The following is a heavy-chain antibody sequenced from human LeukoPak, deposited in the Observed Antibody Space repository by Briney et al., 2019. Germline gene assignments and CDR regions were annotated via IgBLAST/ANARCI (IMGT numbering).Heavy chain of an antibody. Sequence: GGSLRLSCAASGFRFSTYTMHWIRQAPGKGLEWVSAISGSGGSTYYADSVKGRFTISRDNSRDTLYLQMNSLRAEDTAVYYCAKGYYDYVWGSYYFDYWGQGTLVTVSS. D-gene: IGHD3-16*01. CDR1: GFRFSTYT. CDR2: ISGSGGST. J-gene: IGHJ4*02. CDR3: AKGYYDYVWGSYYFDY. V-gene: IGHV3-23*01.